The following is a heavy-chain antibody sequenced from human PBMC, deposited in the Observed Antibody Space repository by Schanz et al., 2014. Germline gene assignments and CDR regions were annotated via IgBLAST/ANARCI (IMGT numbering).Heavy chain of an antibody. CDR1: GGSFSGYF. V-gene: IGHV4-34*01. CDR2: ISHSGRT. CDR3: ARSTYDFWSAFDY. J-gene: IGHJ4*02. Sequence: QVQLQQWGAGLLKPSETLSLTCAVYGGSFSGYFWSWTRQSPEKGLEWIGEISHSGRTTYNPSLKSRATISIDPSTNQISLKLASVTAADTAVYYCARSTYDFWSAFDYWGQGILVAVSS. D-gene: IGHD3-3*01.